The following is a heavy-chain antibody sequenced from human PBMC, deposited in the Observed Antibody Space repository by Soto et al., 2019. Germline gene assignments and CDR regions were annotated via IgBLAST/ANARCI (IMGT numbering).Heavy chain of an antibody. CDR2: IYYTGST. V-gene: IGHV4-59*01. J-gene: IGHJ4*02. CDR1: GSSISSYY. D-gene: IGHD4-17*01. CDR3: TRVGGYYGDYPNFAY. Sequence: PSETLSLTCRVSGSSISSYYWSWLRQPPGKGLEWIGNIYYTGSTNYHPSLKSRVIMSVESSKKQFSLRLNPVTAADTAVYYCTRVGGYYGDYPNFAYWGQGALVTVSS.